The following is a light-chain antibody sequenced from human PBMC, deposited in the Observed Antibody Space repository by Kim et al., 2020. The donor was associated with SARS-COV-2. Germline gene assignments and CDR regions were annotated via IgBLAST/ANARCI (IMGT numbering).Light chain of an antibody. J-gene: IGKJ1*01. CDR2: DAS. Sequence: EILMTQSPATLSVSPGERATLACRASQSVSSNLAWYQQKPGQTPRLLIYDASTRATGIPARFCGSGSWTELTLTISSLQSEDFALYYCQQYSDWPTFGQGTKMDIK. V-gene: IGKV3-15*01. CDR3: QQYSDWPT. CDR1: QSVSSN.